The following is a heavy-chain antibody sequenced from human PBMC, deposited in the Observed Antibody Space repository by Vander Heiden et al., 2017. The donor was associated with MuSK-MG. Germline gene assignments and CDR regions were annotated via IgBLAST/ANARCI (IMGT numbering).Heavy chain of an antibody. CDR1: GNTYARYG. CDR2: INTNTGNP. Sequence: QVQPVQTGSELTKPGASVKYYCKASGNTYARYGMNWVRQAPGQGLEWMGWINTNTGNPTYAQGFTGRFVFSLDTSVSTAYLQISSLKAEDTAVYYCARVTLGSAFDIWGQGTMVTVSS. J-gene: IGHJ3*02. V-gene: IGHV7-4-1*02. D-gene: IGHD3-10*01. CDR3: ARVTLGSAFDI.